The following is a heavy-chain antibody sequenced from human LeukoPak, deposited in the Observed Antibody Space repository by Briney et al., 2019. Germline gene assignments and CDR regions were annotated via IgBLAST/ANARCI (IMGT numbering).Heavy chain of an antibody. CDR2: ISYDGSNK. CDR1: GFTFSSYA. V-gene: IGHV3-30*04. Sequence: GGSLRLSCAASGFTFSSYAMHWVRQAPGEGLEWVAVISYDGSNKYYADSVKGRFTISRDNSKNTLYLQMNSLRAEDTAVYYCARSALTMVRGVFQHWGQGTLVTVSS. J-gene: IGHJ1*01. D-gene: IGHD3-10*01. CDR3: ARSALTMVRGVFQH.